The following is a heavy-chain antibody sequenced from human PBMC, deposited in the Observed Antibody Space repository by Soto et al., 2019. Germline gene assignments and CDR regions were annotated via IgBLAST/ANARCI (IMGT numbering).Heavy chain of an antibody. V-gene: IGHV1-69*06. J-gene: IGHJ6*02. Sequence: ASVQVSCAACVGTLGNYVVSGLRQATGKGLEWMGGIIPIFGTANYAQKDQGRVTITADKSKSTFYMEMSSLRSEDTAVYYCVRGKYNGCLLCGRDGWGQGTTVTVFS. CDR2: IIPIFGTA. CDR1: VGTLGNYV. D-gene: IGHD1-20*01. CDR3: VRGKYNGCLLCGRDG.